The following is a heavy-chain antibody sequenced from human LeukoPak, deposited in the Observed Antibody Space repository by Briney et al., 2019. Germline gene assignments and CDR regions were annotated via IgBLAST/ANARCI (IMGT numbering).Heavy chain of an antibody. CDR3: ARELGATIFSSEENWFDP. J-gene: IGHJ5*02. V-gene: IGHV1-18*01. Sequence: WASVKVSCKASGYTFTSYGISWVRQAPGQGLEWMGWTSAYNGNTNYAQNLQGRVTMTTDTSTSTPYMELRSLRSDDTPVYICARELGATIFSSEENWFDPWGQGTLVTVSS. D-gene: IGHD5-12*01. CDR1: GYTFTSYG. CDR2: TSAYNGNT.